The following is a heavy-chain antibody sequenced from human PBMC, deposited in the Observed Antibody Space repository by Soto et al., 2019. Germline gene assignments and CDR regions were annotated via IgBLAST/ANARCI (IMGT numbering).Heavy chain of an antibody. CDR1: GGSISSGGHY. V-gene: IGHV4-31*03. D-gene: IGHD4-4*01. Sequence: SETLSLTCTVSGGSISSGGHYWNWIRQHPGKGPEWIGYIYYSGSTYYNPSLKSRVTISVDTSKNQFSLKLSSVTAADTAVYYCARDQAYDYTSPGDYYYYGMDVWGQGTTVTVS. J-gene: IGHJ6*02. CDR2: IYYSGST. CDR3: ARDQAYDYTSPGDYYYYGMDV.